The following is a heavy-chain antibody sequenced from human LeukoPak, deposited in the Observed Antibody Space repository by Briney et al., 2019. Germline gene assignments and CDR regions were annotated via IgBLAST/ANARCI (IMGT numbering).Heavy chain of an antibody. J-gene: IGHJ6*03. Sequence: GGSLRLSCTASGFTFSSYAMSWVRQAPGKGLEWVSAISGSGGSTYYADSVKGRFTISRDNSKNTLYLQMNSLRAEDTAVYYCAKGSRYPYYYYYMDVWGKGTTVTVSS. CDR1: GFTFSSYA. CDR3: AKGSRYPYYYYYMDV. CDR2: ISGSGGST. D-gene: IGHD2-2*02. V-gene: IGHV3-23*01.